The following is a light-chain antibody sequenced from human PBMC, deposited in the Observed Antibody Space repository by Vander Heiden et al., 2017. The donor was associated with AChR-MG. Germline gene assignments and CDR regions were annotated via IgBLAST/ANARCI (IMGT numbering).Light chain of an antibody. CDR2: DND. CDR3: SSYTSTYIPV. V-gene: IGLV2-14*01. Sequence: HSSLTPPACGAGSPGPASTIPCPGTSSDVRTYKLVPSYQQDPAKAPQVIISDNDNRPSRISNLFSGSKAGNTASLTIAGHQAEEEADYYSSSYTSTYIPVFGTGTKVTVL. J-gene: IGLJ1*01. CDR1: SSDVRTYKL.